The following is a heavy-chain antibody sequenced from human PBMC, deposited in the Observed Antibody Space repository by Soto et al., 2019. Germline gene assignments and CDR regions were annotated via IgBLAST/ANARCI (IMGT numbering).Heavy chain of an antibody. CDR2: IGADNGDT. D-gene: IGHD1-1*01. CDR3: ARDWKGSEGFDP. CDR1: GYTFSTYG. V-gene: IGHV1-18*01. J-gene: IGHJ5*02. Sequence: QVQLVQSGAEVKKPGASVKVSCKASGYTFSTYGFSWVRQAPGQGLEWMGWIGADNGDTNYQGRVTMTTDTSTTTSYMELRSLTSDATAVYFCARDWKGSEGFDPWGQGTLVTVSS.